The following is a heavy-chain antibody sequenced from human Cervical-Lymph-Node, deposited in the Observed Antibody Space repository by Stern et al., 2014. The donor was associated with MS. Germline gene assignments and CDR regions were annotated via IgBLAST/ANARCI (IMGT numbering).Heavy chain of an antibody. V-gene: IGHV3-7*01. CDR3: AREGYCDY. CDR2: IKQDGSEK. J-gene: IGHJ4*02. D-gene: IGHD2-15*01. Sequence: EDQLVESGGGLVQPGGSLRLSCAASGFTFSRSWMSWVRQAPGKGLEWVANIKQDGSEKNYVDSVKGRFTISRDNAKNSLYLQMNSLRAEDTAMYYCAREGYCDYWGQGTLVTVSS. CDR1: GFTFSRSW.